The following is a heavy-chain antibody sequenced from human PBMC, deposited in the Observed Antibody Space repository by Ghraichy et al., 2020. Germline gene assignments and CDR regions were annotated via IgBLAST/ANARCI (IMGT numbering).Heavy chain of an antibody. CDR2: IIPILGIA. CDR3: ARDRYYYDSSGYTFDY. Sequence: SVKVSCKASGGTFSSYAISWVRQAPGQGLEWMGRIIPILGIANYAQKFQGRVTITADKSTSTAYMELSSLRSEDTAVYYCARDRYYYDSSGYTFDYWGQGTLVTVSS. D-gene: IGHD3-22*01. J-gene: IGHJ4*02. V-gene: IGHV1-69*04. CDR1: GGTFSSYA.